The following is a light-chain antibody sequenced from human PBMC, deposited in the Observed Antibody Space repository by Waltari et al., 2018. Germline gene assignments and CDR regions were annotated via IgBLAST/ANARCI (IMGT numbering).Light chain of an antibody. V-gene: IGKV3-15*01. J-gene: IGKJ1*01. CDR1: QTIGSN. CDR2: HAS. CDR3: QQYNRWPPGT. Sequence: VVTQSPVTLSVSPGERATLSCRTSQTIGSNLAWYQQRPGQAPRILIYHASTRATGIPARFSGSGSETEFTLTISSLQSEEFAVYYCQQYNRWPPGTFGQGTKVEV.